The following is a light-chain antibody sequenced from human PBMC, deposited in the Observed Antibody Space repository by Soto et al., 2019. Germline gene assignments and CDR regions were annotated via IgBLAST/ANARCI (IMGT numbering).Light chain of an antibody. Sequence: DIQMTQSPSSLSASVGDRVTITCRASQSISGWLAWYQRKPGKAPKLLIYEASTLESGVPSRFSGSGSGTEFTLTVNSLQPDDFATYYCQQYNIYPYTFGQGTKLEIK. CDR2: EAS. V-gene: IGKV1-5*03. CDR3: QQYNIYPYT. CDR1: QSISGW. J-gene: IGKJ2*01.